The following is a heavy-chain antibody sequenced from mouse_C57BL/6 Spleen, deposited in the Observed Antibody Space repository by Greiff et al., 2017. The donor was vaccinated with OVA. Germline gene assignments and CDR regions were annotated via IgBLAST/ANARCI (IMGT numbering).Heavy chain of an antibody. Sequence: VQLQQPGAELVKPGASVKLSCKASGYTFTSYWMQWVKQRPGQGLEWIGEIDPSDSYTNYNQKFKGKATFTVATSSSTAYMQLRSLTSEDSAVYYWAGEPHCGSSYGWYFDVWGTGTTVTVSS. V-gene: IGHV1-50*01. D-gene: IGHD1-1*01. CDR2: IDPSDSYT. CDR1: GYTFTSYW. J-gene: IGHJ1*03. CDR3: AGEPHCGSSYGWYFDV.